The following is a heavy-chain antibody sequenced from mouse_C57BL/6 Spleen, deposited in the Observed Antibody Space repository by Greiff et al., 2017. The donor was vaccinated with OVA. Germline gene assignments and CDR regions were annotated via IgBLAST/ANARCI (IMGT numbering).Heavy chain of an antibody. CDR2: INPSNGGT. Sequence: QVQLQQPGTELVKPGASVKLSCKASGYTFTSYWMHWVKQRPGQGLEWIGNINPSNGGTNYNEKFKSKATLTVDKSSSTAYMKLSSLTSEDSAVYYCARGAYYGNPYWYFDVWGTGTTVTVSS. D-gene: IGHD2-10*01. CDR3: ARGAYYGNPYWYFDV. CDR1: GYTFTSYW. J-gene: IGHJ1*03. V-gene: IGHV1-53*01.